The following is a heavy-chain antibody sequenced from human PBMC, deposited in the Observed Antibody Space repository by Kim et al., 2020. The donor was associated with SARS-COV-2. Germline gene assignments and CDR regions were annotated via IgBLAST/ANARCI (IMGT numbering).Heavy chain of an antibody. J-gene: IGHJ6*01. V-gene: IGHV4-34*01. Sequence: SETLSLTCAVYGGSFSGYYWSWIHQPPGKGLEWIGEINHSGSTYYNPSLKSRVTISVDTSKNQFSLKLSSVTAADTAVYYCARGSVVRGVIISTSYYYHG. D-gene: IGHD3-10*01. CDR3: ARGSVVRGVIISTSYYYHG. CDR1: GGSFSGYY. CDR2: INHSGST.